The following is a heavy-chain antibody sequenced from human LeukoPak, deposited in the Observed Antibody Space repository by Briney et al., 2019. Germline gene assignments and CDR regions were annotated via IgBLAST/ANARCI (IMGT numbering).Heavy chain of an antibody. J-gene: IGHJ4*02. V-gene: IGHV3-11*06. CDR1: GFTFSDYY. Sequence: GGSLRLSCAASGFTFSDYYMSWIRQAPGKGLEWVSYISSSSTYTSYADSVKGRFTISRDNAHNSLYLQMNSLRAEDTAVYYCAIYRSYGDRDYWGQGTLVTVSS. CDR2: ISSSSTYT. CDR3: AIYRSYGDRDY. D-gene: IGHD4-17*01.